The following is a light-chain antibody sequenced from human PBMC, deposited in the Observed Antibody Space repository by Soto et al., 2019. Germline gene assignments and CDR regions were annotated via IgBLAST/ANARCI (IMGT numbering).Light chain of an antibody. Sequence: EIVMTQSPATLSVSPGERATLSCRASQSVSGNLAWYQQKPGQAPRLHIYGASTRATGIPARFSGSGSGTECTLTISSLQSEDFAVYYCQQYNNWPPAFGQGTKVEIK. CDR2: GAS. V-gene: IGKV3-15*01. CDR3: QQYNNWPPA. CDR1: QSVSGN. J-gene: IGKJ1*01.